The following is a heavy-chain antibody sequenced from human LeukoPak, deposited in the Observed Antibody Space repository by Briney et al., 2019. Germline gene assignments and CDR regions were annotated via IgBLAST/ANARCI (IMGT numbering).Heavy chain of an antibody. CDR3: AGVRTAPGYFYYGMDV. CDR1: GFTFSIYS. J-gene: IGHJ6*02. V-gene: IGHV3-21*01. Sequence: GGSLRLSCAASGFTFSIYSLNWVRQAPGKGLEWVSSISSSSSYIHYADSVKGRFTISRDNAKESLYMQMNSLRAEDMAVYYCAGVRTAPGYFYYGMDVWGQGTTVTVS. D-gene: IGHD1-14*01. CDR2: ISSSSSYI.